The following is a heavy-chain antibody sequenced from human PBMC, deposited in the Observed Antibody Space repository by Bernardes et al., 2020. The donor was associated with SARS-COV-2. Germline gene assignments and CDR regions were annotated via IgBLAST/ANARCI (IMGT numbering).Heavy chain of an antibody. CDR1: GDSISSRTYY. D-gene: IGHD1-26*01. Sequence: SETLSLTCTVSGDSISSRTYYWGWIRQSTGKGLEWIGSVYYTGGTYYNPSLKGRVTISVDTSKNQFSLRLNSLTAADAAVYYCARHPRRLQVSGSWFDPWGQGTLVNVSS. J-gene: IGHJ5*02. V-gene: IGHV4-39*01. CDR2: VYYTGGT. CDR3: ARHPRRLQVSGSWFDP.